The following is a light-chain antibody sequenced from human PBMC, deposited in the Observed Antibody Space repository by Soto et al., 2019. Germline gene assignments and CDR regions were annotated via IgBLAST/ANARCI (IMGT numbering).Light chain of an antibody. V-gene: IGLV1-40*01. CDR3: QSYDSGLIGLV. CDR2: GYY. J-gene: IGLJ2*01. CDR1: NSNIGAGYD. Sequence: QSVMTQPPSVSGAPGQRVTIACTGNNSNIGAGYDVHWYRRLPGAAPTLLLSGYYNRPSGVPDRISGSKSGTSVSLAITDLKAEDDADYYCQSYDSGLIGLVFGTGTKLTVL.